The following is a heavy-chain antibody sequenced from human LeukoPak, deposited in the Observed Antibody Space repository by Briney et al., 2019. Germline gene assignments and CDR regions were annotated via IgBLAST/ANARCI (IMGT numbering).Heavy chain of an antibody. Sequence: GGSLRLSCAASGFTFSTYWMNWVRQAPGKGLEWVANIKPDGSEKYFVDSVKGRFTISRDNAKNSLYLQMNSLRAEDTAVYYCARGGDILTGYYTDYWGQGTLVTVSS. D-gene: IGHD3-9*01. J-gene: IGHJ4*02. V-gene: IGHV3-7*01. CDR1: GFTFSTYW. CDR2: IKPDGSEK. CDR3: ARGGDILTGYYTDY.